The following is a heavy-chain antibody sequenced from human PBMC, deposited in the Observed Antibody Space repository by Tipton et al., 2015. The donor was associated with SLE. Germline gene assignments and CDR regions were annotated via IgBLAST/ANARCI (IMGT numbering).Heavy chain of an antibody. D-gene: IGHD2-2*03. J-gene: IGHJ6*03. CDR1: GGSLSGYW. CDR3: ARGVAIYWITYYDYYMDV. V-gene: IGHV4-34*01. Sequence: LRLSCTVYGGSLSGYWWSWIRQSPGKGLEWIGEIYPTGRTDYNPSLMSRVTISEATSKNQFSLTLTSVTAADTGVYYCARGVAIYWITYYDYYMDVWGKGTTVTVSS. CDR2: IYPTGRT.